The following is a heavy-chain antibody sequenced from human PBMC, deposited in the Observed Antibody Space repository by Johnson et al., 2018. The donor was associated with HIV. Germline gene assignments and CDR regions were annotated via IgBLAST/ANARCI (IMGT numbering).Heavy chain of an antibody. D-gene: IGHD6-13*01. J-gene: IGHJ3*02. CDR3: AKDRYSSSPDAFDI. CDR2: ISSSGSTI. CDR1: GFTFDDYD. V-gene: IGHV3-11*04. Sequence: QVQLVESGGGVVRPGGSLRLSCAASGFTFDDYDMSWIRQAPGKGLEWVSYISSSGSTIYYADSVKGRFTISRDNAKNSLYLQMNSLRAEDTAVYYCAKDRYSSSPDAFDIWGQGTMVTVSS.